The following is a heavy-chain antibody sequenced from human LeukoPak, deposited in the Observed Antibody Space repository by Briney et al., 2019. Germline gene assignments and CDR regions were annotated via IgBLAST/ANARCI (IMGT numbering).Heavy chain of an antibody. CDR2: ISVRSSYI. V-gene: IGHV3-21*01. CDR3: ARVRREEQLRNFDY. D-gene: IGHD6-6*01. Sequence: GGSLRLSCAASGFTFSSYSMNWVRQAPGEGLEWVSSISVRSSYIYYADSVKGRFTISRDNAKNSLYLQMNSLRAEDTAVYYCARVRREEQLRNFDYWGQGTLVTVSS. J-gene: IGHJ4*02. CDR1: GFTFSSYS.